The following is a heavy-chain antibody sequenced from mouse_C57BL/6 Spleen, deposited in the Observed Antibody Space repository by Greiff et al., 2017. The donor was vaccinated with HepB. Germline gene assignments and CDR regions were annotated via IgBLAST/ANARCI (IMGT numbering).Heavy chain of an antibody. Sequence: EVQLQQSGPELVKPGASVKISCKASGYSFTDYNMNWVKQSNGKSLEWIGVINPNYGTTSYNQKFKGKATLTVDQSSSTTYMQLNSLTSEDSAVYYCARSYYGSSQGYFDVWGTGTTVTVSS. J-gene: IGHJ1*03. D-gene: IGHD1-1*01. CDR1: GYSFTDYN. V-gene: IGHV1-39*01. CDR3: ARSYYGSSQGYFDV. CDR2: INPNYGTT.